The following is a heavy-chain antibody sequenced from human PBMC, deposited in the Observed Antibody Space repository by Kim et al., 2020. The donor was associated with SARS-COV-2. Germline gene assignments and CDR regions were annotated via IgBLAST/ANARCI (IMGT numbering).Heavy chain of an antibody. Sequence: YYADSVSGRFTISEDNDKNSLYLQMNSLRAEDTAVYYCARGPNYSPFDYWGQGTLVTVSS. CDR3: ARGPNYSPFDY. J-gene: IGHJ4*02. D-gene: IGHD4-4*01. V-gene: IGHV3-48*03.